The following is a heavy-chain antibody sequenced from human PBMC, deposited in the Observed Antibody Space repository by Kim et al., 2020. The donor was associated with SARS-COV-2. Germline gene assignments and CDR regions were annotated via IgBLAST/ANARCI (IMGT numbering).Heavy chain of an antibody. Sequence: SETLSLTCTVSGGSVSSGSYYWSWIRQPPGKGLEWIGYIYYSGSTNYNPSLKSRVTISVDTSKNQFSLKLSSVTAADTAVYYCARDRGYNWNYYYYYGMDVWGQGTKVTV. J-gene: IGHJ6*02. CDR2: IYYSGST. CDR3: ARDRGYNWNYYYYYGMDV. CDR1: GGSVSSGSYY. V-gene: IGHV4-61*01. D-gene: IGHD1-20*01.